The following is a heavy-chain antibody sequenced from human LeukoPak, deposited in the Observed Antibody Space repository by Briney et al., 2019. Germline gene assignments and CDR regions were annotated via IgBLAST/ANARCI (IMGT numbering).Heavy chain of an antibody. CDR3: TIGGASGSLAH. J-gene: IGHJ4*02. V-gene: IGHV4-4*07. D-gene: IGHD6-13*01. CDR2: TYTSGDT. CDR1: RASISDNY. Sequence: PSETLSLTCTVSRASISDNYWSWSRQPAGKALEWIGRTYTSGDTNYNPSLKSRASVSVDTSKNQFYLSLRYLTAADTAVYYCTIGGASGSLAHWGPGTLVTVSS.